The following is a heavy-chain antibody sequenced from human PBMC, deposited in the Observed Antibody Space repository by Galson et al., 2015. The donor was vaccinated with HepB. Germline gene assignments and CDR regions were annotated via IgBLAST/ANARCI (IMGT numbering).Heavy chain of an antibody. CDR2: IWYDGSNK. V-gene: IGHV3-33*01. CDR1: GFTFSSYG. D-gene: IGHD5-12*01. CDR3: ARDGYSGYDAQTNFDY. Sequence: SLRLSCAASGFTFSSYGMHWVRQAPGKGLEWVAVIWYDGSNKYYADSVKGRFTISRDNSKSTLYLQTNSLRAEDTAVYYCARDGYSGYDAQTNFDYWGQGTLVTVSS. J-gene: IGHJ4*02.